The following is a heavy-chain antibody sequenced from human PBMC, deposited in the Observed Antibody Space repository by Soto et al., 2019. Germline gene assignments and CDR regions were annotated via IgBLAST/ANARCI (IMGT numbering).Heavy chain of an antibody. CDR3: AHRLSRAGLDY. V-gene: IGHV2-5*02. D-gene: IGHD3-10*01. J-gene: IGHJ4*01. CDR1: GFSLSTSGVG. Sequence: QITLKASGPTLVKPTQTLTLTCTFSGFSLSTSGVGVAWIRQPPGKALEWLALIYWDNDKRYSPSLKSRRTLTKDTSKHQVVPTVTNMDPVDTATYYCAHRLSRAGLDYWGHGTLVT. CDR2: IYWDNDK.